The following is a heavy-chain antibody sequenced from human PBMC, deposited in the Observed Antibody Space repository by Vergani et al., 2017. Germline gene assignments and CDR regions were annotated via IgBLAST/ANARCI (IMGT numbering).Heavy chain of an antibody. CDR2: IYYSWST. J-gene: IGHJ4*02. CDR1: GGSISSSSYY. CDR3: ARHYGSGRDY. Sequence: QLQLQESGPGLVKPSETLSLICTVSGGSISSSSYYWGWIRQPPGKGLEWIGSIYYSWSTYYNPSLKSRVTISVDTSKNQFSLKLSSVTAADTAVYYCARHYGSGRDYWGQGTLVTVSS. D-gene: IGHD3-10*01. V-gene: IGHV4-39*01.